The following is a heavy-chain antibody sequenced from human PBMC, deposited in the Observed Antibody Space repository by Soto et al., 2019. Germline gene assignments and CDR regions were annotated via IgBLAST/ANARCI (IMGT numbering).Heavy chain of an antibody. J-gene: IGHJ4*02. CDR3: ARGAPSPGHISNHFYY. V-gene: IGHV6-1*01. CDR2: TYYRSKWYN. D-gene: IGHD7-27*01. Sequence: SQTLSLTCAISGDSVSSTSAAWNWIRQSPSRGLEWLGRTYYRSKWYNNYAVSVKSRITINPDTSKNQFSLQLNSVTPEDTAVYFCARGAPSPGHISNHFYYWGQGTLVTVSS. CDR1: GDSVSSTSAA.